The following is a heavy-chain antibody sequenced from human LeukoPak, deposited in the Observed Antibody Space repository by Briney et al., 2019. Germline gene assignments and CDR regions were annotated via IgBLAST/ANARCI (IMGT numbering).Heavy chain of an antibody. Sequence: SETLSLTCNVSGGSISSYYWSWIRQPAGKGLEWIGRTYTSGSTNYNASLKSRVSMSVDTSKNQFSLKLSSVTAADTAVFYCARENSGSYREFDYWGQGTLVTVSS. CDR3: ARENSGSYREFDY. CDR1: GGSISSYY. CDR2: TYTSGST. J-gene: IGHJ4*02. D-gene: IGHD1-26*01. V-gene: IGHV4-4*07.